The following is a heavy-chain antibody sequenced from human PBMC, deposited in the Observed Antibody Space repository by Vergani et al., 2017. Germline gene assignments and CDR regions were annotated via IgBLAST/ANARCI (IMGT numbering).Heavy chain of an antibody. J-gene: IGHJ6*02. D-gene: IGHD1-1*01. Sequence: EVQLLESGGGLVQPGGSLRLSCAASGFTFSSYAMSWVRQAPGKGLEWVSAISGSGGSTYYADSVKGRFTISRDNSKNTLYLQMNSLRAEDTAVYYCAKRRLNANDYYYYGMDVWGQGTTVTVSS. CDR1: GFTFSSYA. CDR2: ISGSGGST. V-gene: IGHV3-23*01. CDR3: AKRRLNANDYYYYGMDV.